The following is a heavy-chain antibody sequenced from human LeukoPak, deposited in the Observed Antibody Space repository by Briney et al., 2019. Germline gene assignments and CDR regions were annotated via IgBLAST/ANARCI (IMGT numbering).Heavy chain of an antibody. CDR1: GGSISSYY. J-gene: IGHJ5*02. CDR2: IYYSGST. V-gene: IGHV4-59*01. D-gene: IGHD3-3*01. Sequence: PSETLSLTCTVSGGSISSYYWSWIRQPPGKGLEWIGYIYYSGSTNYNPSLKSRVTISVGTSKNQFSLKLRSVTAADTAVYYCARAKGVYDFWSGYQLFDPWGQGTLVTVSS. CDR3: ARAKGVYDFWSGYQLFDP.